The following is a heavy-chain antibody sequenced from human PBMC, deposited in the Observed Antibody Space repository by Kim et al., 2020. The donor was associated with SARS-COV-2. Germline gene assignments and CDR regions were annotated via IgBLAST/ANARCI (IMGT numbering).Heavy chain of an antibody. CDR2: ISYDGNKK. Sequence: GGSLRLSCAASGFTFNTFGIHWVRQAPGKGLEWLAGISYDGNKKYYADSVTGRFTISRDNHKDTLYLQMNSLRPDDTAIYYCARDSGPRAAAGRFVHWGQGTLVTVSS. V-gene: IGHV3-30*03. CDR1: GFTFNTFG. J-gene: IGHJ4*02. D-gene: IGHD6-13*01. CDR3: ARDSGPRAAAGRFVH.